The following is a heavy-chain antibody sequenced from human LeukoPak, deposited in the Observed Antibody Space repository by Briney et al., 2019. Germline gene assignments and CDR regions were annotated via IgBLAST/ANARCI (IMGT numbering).Heavy chain of an antibody. CDR1: GFTFDDYA. V-gene: IGHV3-21*01. CDR2: IGGSSTSI. D-gene: IGHD6-13*01. Sequence: GGSLRLSCAASGFTFDDYAMHWVRQAPGKGLEWVSSIGGSSTSIYYAGSVKGRFTISRDNAKNSLYLQMNSLRVEDTAVYYCAREEGKQQMEAFDYWGQGTLVTVSS. CDR3: AREEGKQQMEAFDY. J-gene: IGHJ4*02.